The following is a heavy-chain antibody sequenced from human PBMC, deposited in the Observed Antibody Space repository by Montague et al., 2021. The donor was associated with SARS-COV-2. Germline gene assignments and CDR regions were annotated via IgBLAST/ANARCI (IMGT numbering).Heavy chain of an antibody. V-gene: IGHV4-34*01. D-gene: IGHD3-10*01. CDR3: ARGARQGYGFRLGSFDY. J-gene: IGHJ4*02. Sequence: SETLSLTCAVCGGSFSGYSWNWIRQPPGKGLEWIGEINHGGSTNXNPSLKSRVTMSADTSKNQFSLKLSSVTAADTAVYYCARGARQGYGFRLGSFDYWGQGTLVTVSS. CDR2: INHGGST. CDR1: GGSFSGYS.